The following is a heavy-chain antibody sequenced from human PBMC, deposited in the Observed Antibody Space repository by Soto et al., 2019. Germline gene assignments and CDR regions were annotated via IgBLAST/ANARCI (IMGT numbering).Heavy chain of an antibody. Sequence: QVQLVESGGGVVQPGRSQRLSCAASAFTFSSYGMHWVRQAPGKGLEWVAVISYDGSNEYYADSVKGRFTISRDNSKNTLYLQMNSLRAEDTAVYYCAKDPNSSGWYGYYYYYYMDVWGKGTTVTGSS. J-gene: IGHJ6*03. CDR1: AFTFSSYG. D-gene: IGHD6-19*01. CDR3: AKDPNSSGWYGYYYYYYMDV. V-gene: IGHV3-30*18. CDR2: ISYDGSNE.